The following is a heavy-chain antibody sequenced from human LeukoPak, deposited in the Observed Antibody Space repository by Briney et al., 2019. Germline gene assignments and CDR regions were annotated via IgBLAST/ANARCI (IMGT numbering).Heavy chain of an antibody. V-gene: IGHV3-11*01. CDR2: ISSSGSTI. CDR1: GFTFSDYY. CDR3: ARGLYSSSWYESEGY. D-gene: IGHD6-13*01. J-gene: IGHJ4*02. Sequence: GGTLRLSCAASGFTFSDYYMSWIRQAPGKGLEWVSYISSSGSTIYYADSVKGRFTISRDNAKNSLYLQMNSLRAEDTAVYYCARGLYSSSWYESEGYWGQGTLVTVSS.